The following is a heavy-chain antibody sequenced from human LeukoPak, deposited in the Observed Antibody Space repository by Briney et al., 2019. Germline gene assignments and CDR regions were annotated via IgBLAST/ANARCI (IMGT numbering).Heavy chain of an antibody. CDR2: ISGSGGST. D-gene: IGHD3-22*01. CDR3: AQLNYDSSGYYFDY. Sequence: GGSLRLSCAASGFTFSSYWMSWVRQAPGKGLEWVSAISGSGGSTYYADSVKGRFTISRDNSKNTLYLQMNSLRAEDTAVYYCAQLNYDSSGYYFDYWGQGTLVTVSS. J-gene: IGHJ4*02. V-gene: IGHV3-23*01. CDR1: GFTFSSYW.